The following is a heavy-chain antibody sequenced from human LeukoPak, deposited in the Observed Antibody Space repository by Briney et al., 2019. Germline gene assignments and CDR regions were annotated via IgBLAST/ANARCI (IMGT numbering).Heavy chain of an antibody. Sequence: GESLKISCKGSGYSFTSYWIGWVRQMPGKGLGWMGIIYPGDSDTRYSPSFQGQVTISADKSISTAYLQWSSLKASDTAMYYCARQKYSSGWYRDYYGMDVWGKGTTVTVSS. D-gene: IGHD6-19*01. CDR3: ARQKYSSGWYRDYYGMDV. CDR1: GYSFTSYW. CDR2: IYPGDSDT. V-gene: IGHV5-51*01. J-gene: IGHJ6*04.